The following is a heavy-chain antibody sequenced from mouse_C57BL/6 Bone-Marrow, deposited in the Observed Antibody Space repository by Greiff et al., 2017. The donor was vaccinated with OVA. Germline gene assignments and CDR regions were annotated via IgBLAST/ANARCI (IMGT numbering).Heavy chain of an antibody. V-gene: IGHV1-55*01. D-gene: IGHD2-4*01. CDR2: IYPGSGST. J-gene: IGHJ2*01. Sequence: QVQLQQPGAELVKPGASVKMSCKASGYTFTSYWITWVKQRPGQGLEWIGDIYPGSGSTNYNEKFKGKATLTADKSSSTAYMELRSLTSEDSAVYFCARLYYDYFDYWGQGTTLTVSS. CDR3: ARLYYDYFDY. CDR1: GYTFTSYW.